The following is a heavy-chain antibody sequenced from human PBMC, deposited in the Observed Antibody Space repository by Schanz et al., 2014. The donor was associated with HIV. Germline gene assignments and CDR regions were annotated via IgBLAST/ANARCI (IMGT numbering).Heavy chain of an antibody. J-gene: IGHJ4*02. V-gene: IGHV3-30*18. CDR2: ISYDGAKQ. Sequence: HLAESGGGVVQPGKSLRLSCAASGFTFSSYGMHWVRQAPGKGLEWVALISYDGAKQYYADSVKGRFTISRDTSKSTVYLQMNSLRIEDTAVYYCAKDQGDVTGTPFDYWGQGTLVTASS. D-gene: IGHD1-20*01. CDR3: AKDQGDVTGTPFDY. CDR1: GFTFSSYG.